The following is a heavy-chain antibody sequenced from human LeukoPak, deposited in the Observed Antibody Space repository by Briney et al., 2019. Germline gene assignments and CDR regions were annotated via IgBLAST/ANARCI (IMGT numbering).Heavy chain of an antibody. Sequence: GRSLRLSCAASGFTFSSYAMHWVRQAPGKGLEWVANIKQDGSEKYYVDSVKGRFTISRDNAKNSLYLQMNSLRAEDTAVYYCARDSSTSCYDYWGQGTLVTVSS. D-gene: IGHD2-2*01. V-gene: IGHV3-7*01. CDR1: GFTFSSYA. CDR3: ARDSSTSCYDY. CDR2: IKQDGSEK. J-gene: IGHJ4*02.